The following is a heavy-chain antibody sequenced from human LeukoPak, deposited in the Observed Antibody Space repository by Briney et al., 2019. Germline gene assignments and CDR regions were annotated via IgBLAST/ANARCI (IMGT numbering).Heavy chain of an antibody. CDR3: ARAAIEITMIVVVISHYFDY. V-gene: IGHV4-61*02. CDR2: IYTSGST. Sequence: SETLSLTCTVSGNSISSGDNYWSWIRQPAGKGLEWIGRIYTSGSTNYNPSLKSRVTISVDTSKNQFSLKLSSVTAADTAVYYCARAAIEITMIVVVISHYFDYWGQGTLVTVSS. CDR1: GNSISSGDNY. D-gene: IGHD3-22*01. J-gene: IGHJ4*02.